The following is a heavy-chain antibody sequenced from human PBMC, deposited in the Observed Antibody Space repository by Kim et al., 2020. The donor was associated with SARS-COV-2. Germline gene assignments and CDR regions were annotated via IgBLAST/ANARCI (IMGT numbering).Heavy chain of an antibody. Sequence: APVKGRFTISRDDSKKTVYLQMKSLKTEDTAVYYCTTGDSMIVVPSGRKNYWGQGTLVTVSA. J-gene: IGHJ4*02. CDR3: TTGDSMIVVPSGRKNY. V-gene: IGHV3-15*01. D-gene: IGHD3-22*01.